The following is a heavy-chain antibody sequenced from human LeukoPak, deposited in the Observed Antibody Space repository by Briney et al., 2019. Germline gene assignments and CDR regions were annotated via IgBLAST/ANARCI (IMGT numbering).Heavy chain of an antibody. V-gene: IGHV3-21*06. CDR3: ARGHYGMDV. Sequence: GGSLRLSCAASGFTFSSFTMNWVRQAPGKGLEWVSSISSSSTYKDYIDSVKGRFTISRDNAKNSLYLQMNSLRAEDTAVYYCARGHYGMDVWGQGTTVTVSS. CDR1: GFTFSSFT. CDR2: ISSSSTYK. J-gene: IGHJ6*02.